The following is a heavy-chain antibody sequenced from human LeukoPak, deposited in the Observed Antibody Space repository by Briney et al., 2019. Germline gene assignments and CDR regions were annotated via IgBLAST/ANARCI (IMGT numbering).Heavy chain of an antibody. Sequence: SETLSLTCTISGGSIDSYYWSWIRQPPGKGLEWIGYIYYSGSTNYNPSLKSRVTISLDTSKNQFSLKLSSVTAADTAVYYCARLGYSYVDYWGQGTLVTVSS. CDR3: ARLGYSYVDY. CDR1: GGSIDSYY. D-gene: IGHD5-18*01. V-gene: IGHV4-59*08. J-gene: IGHJ4*02. CDR2: IYYSGST.